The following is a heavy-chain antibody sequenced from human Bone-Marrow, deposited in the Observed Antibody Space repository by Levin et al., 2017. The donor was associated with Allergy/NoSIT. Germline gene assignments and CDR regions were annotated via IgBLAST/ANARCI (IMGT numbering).Heavy chain of an antibody. CDR3: AKDRVIQTQVRVGEVFDKMDV. CDR2: ISYDQTAK. Sequence: LAGGSLRLSCAASGFTFHIYGMNWVRQAPGKGLEWVAFISYDQTAKFYSDSVKGRFTVSRDNSQRELFLQMNDVRPEDSALYYCAKDRVIQTQVRVGEVFDKMDVWGPGTTVTV. CDR1: GFTFHIYG. D-gene: IGHD3-10*01. V-gene: IGHV3-30*02. J-gene: IGHJ6*02.